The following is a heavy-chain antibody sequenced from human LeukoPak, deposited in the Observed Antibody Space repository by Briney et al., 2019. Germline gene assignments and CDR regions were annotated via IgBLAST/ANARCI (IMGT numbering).Heavy chain of an antibody. V-gene: IGHV1-69*13. CDR1: GGTFSSYA. CDR3: ARGGYCSGGSCYSFSRRNWFDP. D-gene: IGHD2-15*01. Sequence: ASVTVSCKASGGTFSSYAISWVRQAPGQGLEWMGGIIPIFGTASYAQRFQGRVTITADESTSTAYMELSSLRSEDTAVYYCARGGYCSGGSCYSFSRRNWFDPWGQGTLVTVSS. J-gene: IGHJ5*02. CDR2: IIPIFGTA.